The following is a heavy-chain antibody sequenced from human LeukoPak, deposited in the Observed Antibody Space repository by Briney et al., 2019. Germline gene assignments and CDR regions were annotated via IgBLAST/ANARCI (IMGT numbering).Heavy chain of an antibody. CDR1: GYTFISYD. J-gene: IGHJ4*02. Sequence: ASVKVSCKASGYTFISYDINWVRQVTGQGLEWMGWMNPNSGNTGYAQKFQGRVTITRNTSISTAFMELSSLRSEDTAVYYCARDLSHRYYHSTGYAFDYWGQGTLVTVSS. CDR2: MNPNSGNT. V-gene: IGHV1-8*01. D-gene: IGHD3-22*01. CDR3: ARDLSHRYYHSTGYAFDY.